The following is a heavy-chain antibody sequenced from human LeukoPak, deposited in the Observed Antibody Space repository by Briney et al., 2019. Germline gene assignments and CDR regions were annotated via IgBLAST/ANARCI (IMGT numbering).Heavy chain of an antibody. CDR3: AREPDGWSPGNY. CDR1: GYTFTDYY. CDR2: INPNSGGT. Sequence: ASVKVSCKASGYTFTDYYIHWVRQAPGQGLEWMGWINPNSGGTYYAQTFQDRVTMTRDASINTAYMELSRLRSDDTAVYFCAREPDGWSPGNYWGQGTLVTVSS. V-gene: IGHV1-2*02. J-gene: IGHJ4*02. D-gene: IGHD6-19*01.